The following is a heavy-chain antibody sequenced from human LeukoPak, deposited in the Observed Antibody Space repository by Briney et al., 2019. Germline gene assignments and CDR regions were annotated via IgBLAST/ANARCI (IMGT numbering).Heavy chain of an antibody. J-gene: IGHJ3*02. CDR1: GGSISSYY. D-gene: IGHD6-13*01. V-gene: IGHV4-59*01. CDR2: IYYSGST. CDR3: ARDSWSSSWNDAFDI. Sequence: SETLSLTCTVSGGSISSYYWSWIRQPPGKGLEWIGYIYYSGSTNYNPSLKSRVTISVDTSKNQFSLKLSSVTAADTAVYYCARDSWSSSWNDAFDIWGQGTMVTVSS.